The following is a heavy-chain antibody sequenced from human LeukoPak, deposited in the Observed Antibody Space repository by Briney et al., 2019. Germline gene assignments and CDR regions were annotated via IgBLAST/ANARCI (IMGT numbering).Heavy chain of an antibody. CDR1: GYTFISYD. V-gene: IGHV1-8*01. CDR3: AGWVARNNKFDY. J-gene: IGHJ4*02. D-gene: IGHD1-14*01. CDR2: MNPNSGNT. Sequence: ASVKVSCKASGYTFISYDINWVRQATGQGLEWMGWMNPNSGNTGYAQKFQGRVTMTRNTSISTAYMELSSLRSEDTAVYYCAGWVARNNKFDYWGQGTLVTVSS.